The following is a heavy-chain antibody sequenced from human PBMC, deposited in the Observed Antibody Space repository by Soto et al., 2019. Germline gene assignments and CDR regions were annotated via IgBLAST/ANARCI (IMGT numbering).Heavy chain of an antibody. J-gene: IGHJ4*02. CDR3: AKGGTYYFDS. Sequence: SETLSLTCSVSGASISNFYWSWIRQSAGKGLEWIGRLYTRGTTDYNPSLKSRVTMSIDTSKNRVSLSLTSVTAADTAVYYCAKGGTYYFDSWGQGIVVTVSS. CDR2: LYTRGTT. CDR1: GASISNFY. V-gene: IGHV4-4*07. D-gene: IGHD3-16*01.